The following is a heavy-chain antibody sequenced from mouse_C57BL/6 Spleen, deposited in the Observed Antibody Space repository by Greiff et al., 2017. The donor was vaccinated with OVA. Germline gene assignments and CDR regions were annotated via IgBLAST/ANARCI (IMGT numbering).Heavy chain of an antibody. CDR3: AIYGKWFAY. D-gene: IGHD1-1*01. CDR2: INPNNGGT. Sequence: EVQLQQSGPELVKPGASVKISCKASGYTFTDYYMNWVKQSHGKSLEWIGDINPNNGGTSYNQKFKGKATLTVDKSSSTAYMELRSLTSEDSAVYYCAIYGKWFAYWGQGTLVTVAA. CDR1: GYTFTDYY. J-gene: IGHJ3*01. V-gene: IGHV1-26*01.